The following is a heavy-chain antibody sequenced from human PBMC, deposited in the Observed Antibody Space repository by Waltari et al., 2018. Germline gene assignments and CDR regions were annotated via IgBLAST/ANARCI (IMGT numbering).Heavy chain of an antibody. CDR2: ISTYNGNT. D-gene: IGHD3-22*01. CDR3: VRDRTYDSSGFLGEH. CDR1: GYNFDRYG. Sequence: QVQLVQSGAEVKKPGASVKVSCKTSGYNFDRYGISWVRQAPGQGPEWMAWISTYNGNTDYAQKFKGRLSVNTQTSTNTAYMELRSLTSDDTAVYYCVRDRTYDSSGFLGEHWGQGTLVSVSS. V-gene: IGHV1-18*01. J-gene: IGHJ4*02.